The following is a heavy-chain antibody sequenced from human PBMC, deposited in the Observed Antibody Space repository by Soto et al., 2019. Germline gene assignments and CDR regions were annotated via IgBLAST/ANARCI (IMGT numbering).Heavy chain of an antibody. Sequence: GSLRLSCSASGFNFAAYTMSWVRLTPGKGLEWVGFIRRIAYGGTTDYAASVKGRFTILRDDSRKIVYLQMSRLKIEDTAVYYCSRSLAIDFDSWGQGTLVTVSS. CDR2: IRRIAYGGTT. J-gene: IGHJ4*02. V-gene: IGHV3-49*04. CDR1: GFNFAAYT. CDR3: SRSLAIDFDS.